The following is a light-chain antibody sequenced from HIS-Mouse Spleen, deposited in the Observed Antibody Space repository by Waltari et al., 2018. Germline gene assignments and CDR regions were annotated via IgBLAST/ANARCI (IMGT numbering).Light chain of an antibody. V-gene: IGLV2-14*03. CDR2: DVS. CDR1: SSDVGGYNY. Sequence: CTGTSSDVGGYNYVSWYKQHPGKAPKLMIYDVSNRPSGVSNRFSGSKSGNTASLTISGLQAEDEADYYCSSYTSSSTHWVFGGGTKLTVL. J-gene: IGLJ3*02. CDR3: SSYTSSSTHWV.